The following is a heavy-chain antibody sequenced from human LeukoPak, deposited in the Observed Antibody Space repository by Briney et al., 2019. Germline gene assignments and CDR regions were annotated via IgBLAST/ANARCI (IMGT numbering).Heavy chain of an antibody. CDR1: GFAFRTSG. V-gene: IGHV3-48*01. CDR3: AKDGGTHFDH. D-gene: IGHD1-26*01. Sequence: GGCLRLSCAASGFAFRTSGMNWVRQAPGKGLEWVSYISSSGTTISYAQSVKGRFTITRDNAQNSLTLHMNTLRADDTAVYYCAKDGGTHFDHWGQGTLVTVSS. J-gene: IGHJ4*02. CDR2: ISSSGTTI.